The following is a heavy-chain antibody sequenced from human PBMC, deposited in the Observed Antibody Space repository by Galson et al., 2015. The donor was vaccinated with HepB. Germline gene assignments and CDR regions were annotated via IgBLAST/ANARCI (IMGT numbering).Heavy chain of an antibody. Sequence: SLRLSCAASGFTFSSYWMNWVRQAPGKGLEWVSSIDSSSDYIYYADSLKGRFTISRDNAKNSLYLQMNSLRAEDTAVYYCARDPYRSGWLDYWGQGTLVTVSS. CDR3: ARDPYRSGWLDY. CDR2: IDSSSDYI. V-gene: IGHV3-21*01. CDR1: GFTFSSYW. J-gene: IGHJ4*02. D-gene: IGHD6-19*01.